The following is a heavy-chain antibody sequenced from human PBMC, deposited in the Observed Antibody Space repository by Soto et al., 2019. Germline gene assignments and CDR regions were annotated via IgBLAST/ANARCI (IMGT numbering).Heavy chain of an antibody. CDR3: ARSHSAYHYHAMDV. V-gene: IGHV1-2*02. CDR2: INPNSGDT. Sequence: ASVKVSCKTSRYIFTGYYMHWVRQAPGQGLEWMGWINPNSGDTNYAQRFKGRVSMTSDTSINTAYLELSRLRPGDTAVFFCARSHSAYHYHAMDVWGQGTTVTVSS. J-gene: IGHJ6*02. CDR1: RYIFTGYY.